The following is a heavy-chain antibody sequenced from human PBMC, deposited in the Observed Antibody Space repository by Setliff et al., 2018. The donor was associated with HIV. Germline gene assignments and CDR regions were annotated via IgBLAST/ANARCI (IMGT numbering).Heavy chain of an antibody. CDR3: ARDHMSVGAWVGATSRGLFQH. J-gene: IGHJ1*01. CDR1: GYPFTDYF. CDR2: VDPEDGET. D-gene: IGHD1-26*01. V-gene: IGHV1-69-2*01. Sequence: ASVKVSCKTSGYPFTDYFIHWIQQAPGKGLEWMGRVDPEDGETILAERFQGRVTMTRDTSTSTVYMELSSLRSEDTAVYYCARDHMSVGAWVGATSRGLFQHWGQGTLVTVSS.